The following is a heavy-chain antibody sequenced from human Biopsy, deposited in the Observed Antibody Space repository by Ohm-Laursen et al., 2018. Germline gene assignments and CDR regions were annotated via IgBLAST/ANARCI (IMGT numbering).Heavy chain of an antibody. J-gene: IGHJ5*02. D-gene: IGHD1/OR15-1a*01. Sequence: GSLRLSCTASGFSVADYAMHWVRQVSGKGLEWVSFIGWDGANTYYGGSARGRFTISRGNDKNALYLQMNSLRLEDSGFYYCAKGSEQLQDAGGVDAWGQGTLVTVSS. CDR1: GFSVADYA. CDR2: IGWDGANT. V-gene: IGHV3-43D*04. CDR3: AKGSEQLQDAGGVDA.